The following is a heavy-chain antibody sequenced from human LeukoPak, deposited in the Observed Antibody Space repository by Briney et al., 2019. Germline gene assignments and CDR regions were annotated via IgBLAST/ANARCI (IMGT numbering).Heavy chain of an antibody. Sequence: SETLSLTCTVSGGSVTSGTYYWSWIRQPPGKGLEWIGYIYYSGSTNYNPSLKSRVTVSVDTSKNQFSLKLSSVTAADTAVYYCAREDGYNYIGNAFDIWGQGTMVTVSS. CDR2: IYYSGST. D-gene: IGHD5-24*01. V-gene: IGHV4-61*01. CDR3: AREDGYNYIGNAFDI. J-gene: IGHJ3*02. CDR1: GGSVTSGTYY.